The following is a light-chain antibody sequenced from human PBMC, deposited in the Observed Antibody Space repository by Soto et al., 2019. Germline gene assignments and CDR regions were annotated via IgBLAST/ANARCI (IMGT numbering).Light chain of an antibody. J-gene: IGKJ4*01. V-gene: IGKV1-27*01. CDR3: QKYNNAPLT. CDR2: AAS. CDR1: QGISSY. Sequence: DIQMTQSPSSLSASVGDRVTITCLASQGISSYLAWYQQKPGKVPKLLIYAASTLQSGVPSRFSGSGSGTDFTLTISSLQPEDVGSYYCQKYNNAPLTFGGGTKVDI.